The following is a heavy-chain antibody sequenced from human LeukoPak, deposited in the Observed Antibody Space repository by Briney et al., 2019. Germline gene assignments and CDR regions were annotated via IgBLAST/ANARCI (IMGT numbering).Heavy chain of an antibody. Sequence: GESLKISCKGSGYSFTSYWISWVRQMPGKGREWRGRIDPSDSYTNYSPSFQGHVIISVDESISTAYLQWSSLKASDTAMYYCARRDRTGWYNFDYWGQGTLVTVSS. CDR2: IDPSDSYT. CDR3: ARRDRTGWYNFDY. CDR1: GYSFTSYW. J-gene: IGHJ4*02. V-gene: IGHV5-10-1*01. D-gene: IGHD6-19*01.